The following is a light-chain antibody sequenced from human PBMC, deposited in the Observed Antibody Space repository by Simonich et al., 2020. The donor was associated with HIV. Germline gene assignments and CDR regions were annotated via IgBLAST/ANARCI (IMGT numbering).Light chain of an antibody. CDR3: QQSYSTPPT. CDR2: AAS. CDR1: QGISSF. Sequence: DIQMTQSPSSLSASVEDRVSITCRASQGISSFLNWYLQKPGKAPKRLIYAASSLQRGVPARFSGSGSGTDFTLTISSLQREDFATYYCQQSYSTPPTFGGGTKVEIK. J-gene: IGKJ4*01. V-gene: IGKV1-39*01.